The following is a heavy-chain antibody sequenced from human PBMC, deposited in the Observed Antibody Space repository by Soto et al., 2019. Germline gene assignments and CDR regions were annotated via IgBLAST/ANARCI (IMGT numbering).Heavy chain of an antibody. Sequence: QVHLVQSGAEVKKPGSSVNVSCKASGGTFSNYAITWVRQAPGQGLEWVGRIIPIFGTTNVAQKFQGRVTITEDDSTTPAYMARGVPRSDETAVYDCAKDGGADGYFGNWLDPWGQGTLVTVSS. J-gene: IGHJ5*02. CDR1: GGTFSNYA. V-gene: IGHV1-69*15. D-gene: IGHD5-12*01. CDR3: AKDGGADGYFGNWLDP. CDR2: IIPIFGTT.